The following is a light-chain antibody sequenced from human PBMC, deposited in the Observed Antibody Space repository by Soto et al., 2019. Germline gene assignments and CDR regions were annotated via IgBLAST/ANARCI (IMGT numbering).Light chain of an antibody. CDR1: SSDVGGYNY. V-gene: IGLV2-14*01. J-gene: IGLJ2*01. CDR3: SSYTGSSTLVV. Sequence: QSALTQPASVSGSPGQSITISCTGTSSDVGGYNYVSWYQQYPGKAPKLMIYEVSNRPSGVSNRFSGSKSGNTASLTISGLQAEDEADYFCSSYTGSSTLVVFGGGTKLTVL. CDR2: EVS.